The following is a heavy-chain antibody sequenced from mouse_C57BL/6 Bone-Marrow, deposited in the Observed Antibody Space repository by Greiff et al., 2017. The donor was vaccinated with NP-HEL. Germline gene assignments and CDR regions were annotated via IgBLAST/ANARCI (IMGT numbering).Heavy chain of an antibody. Sequence: VMLVESGAELMKPGASVKLSCKATGYTFTGYWIEWVKQRPGHGLEWIGEILPGSGSTNYNEKFKGKGTFTADTSSNTAYMQLSSLTTEDAAIYYCARRLGLRRGYAMDYWGQGTSVTVSS. V-gene: IGHV1-9*01. D-gene: IGHD2-4*01. CDR2: ILPGSGST. CDR1: GYTFTGYW. CDR3: ARRLGLRRGYAMDY. J-gene: IGHJ4*01.